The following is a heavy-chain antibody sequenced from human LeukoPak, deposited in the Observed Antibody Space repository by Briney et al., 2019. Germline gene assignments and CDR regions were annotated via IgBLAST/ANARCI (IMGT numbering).Heavy chain of an antibody. J-gene: IGHJ4*02. CDR3: TSFYETN. D-gene: IGHD2/OR15-2a*01. Sequence: GGSLRLSCAASGFIFTKYWMHWVRQAPGKGLVWVSHVNSDGSATSYADSVKGRFTISRDNAKNTVYQHMNSLRVEDTAVYYCTSFYETNWGQGTLVTVSS. CDR2: VNSDGSAT. CDR1: GFIFTKYW. V-gene: IGHV3-74*01.